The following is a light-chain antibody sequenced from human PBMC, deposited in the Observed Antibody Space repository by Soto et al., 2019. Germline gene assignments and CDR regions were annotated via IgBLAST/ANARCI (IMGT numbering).Light chain of an antibody. CDR3: QQYKAAPIT. J-gene: IGKJ5*01. CDR2: AAS. CDR1: QGISNY. V-gene: IGKV1-27*01. Sequence: DIQMTQSPSSLSASVGDRVTITCRVSQGISNYLAWYQQKPRKVPKLLIYAASTLQSGVPSRFSGSGSGTEFTLTISSLQPEDVATYYCQQYKAAPITFGQGTRLEI.